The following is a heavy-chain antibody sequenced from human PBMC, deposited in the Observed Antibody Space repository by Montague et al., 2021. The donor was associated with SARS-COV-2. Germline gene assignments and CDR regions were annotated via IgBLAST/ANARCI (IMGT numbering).Heavy chain of an antibody. CDR3: ARGPRHYGSGTYYTYAY. CDR2: ISAYNGNT. CDR1: GYTFSSSG. V-gene: IGHV1-18*01. J-gene: IGHJ4*02. Sequence: SVRVSCKASGYTFSSSGISWVRQAPGQGLEWVGWISAYNGNTKYTQNLQDRITMTTDTSTSTAYMELRSLRSDDTAVYYCARGPRHYGSGTYYTYAYWGPGTLVIVSS. D-gene: IGHD3-10*01.